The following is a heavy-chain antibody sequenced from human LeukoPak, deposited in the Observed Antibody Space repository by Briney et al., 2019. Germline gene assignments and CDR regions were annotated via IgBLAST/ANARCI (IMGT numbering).Heavy chain of an antibody. V-gene: IGHV3-30*03. CDR2: ISYDGSNK. CDR1: GFTFSSYG. J-gene: IGHJ4*02. Sequence: PGGSLRLSCAASGFTFSSYGMHWVRHAPGKGLELVSVISYDGSNKYYADSVKGRFTISRDNAKNSLYLQMNSLRAEDTAVYYCARDLYRIVVVPHYFDYWGQGTLVTVSS. CDR3: ARDLYRIVVVPHYFDY. D-gene: IGHD3-22*01.